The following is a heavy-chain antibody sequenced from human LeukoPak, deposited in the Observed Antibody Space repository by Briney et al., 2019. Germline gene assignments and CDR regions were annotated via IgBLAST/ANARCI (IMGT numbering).Heavy chain of an antibody. CDR3: ARGRSGWYGDASDI. CDR1: GGSISSYY. Sequence: SETLSLTCTVSGGSISSYYWSWIRQPPGKGLEWIGYIYYSGSTNYNPSLKSRVTISVDTSKNQFSLKLSSVTAADTAVYYCARGRSGWYGDASDIWGQGTMVTVSS. V-gene: IGHV4-59*01. CDR2: IYYSGST. J-gene: IGHJ3*02. D-gene: IGHD6-19*01.